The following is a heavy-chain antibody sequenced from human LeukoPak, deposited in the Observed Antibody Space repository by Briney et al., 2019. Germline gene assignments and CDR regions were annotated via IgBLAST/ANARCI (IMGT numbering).Heavy chain of an antibody. CDR3: ARGDIYYYDSSVHDAFDI. V-gene: IGHV4-30-2*01. Sequence: SETLSLTCTVSGGSISSGGYYWSWIRQPPGKGLEWIGYIYHSGSTYYNPSLKSRVTISVDRSKNQFSLKLSSVTAADTAVYYCARGDIYYYDSSVHDAFDIWGQGTMVTVSS. D-gene: IGHD3-22*01. CDR1: GGSISSGGYY. CDR2: IYHSGST. J-gene: IGHJ3*02.